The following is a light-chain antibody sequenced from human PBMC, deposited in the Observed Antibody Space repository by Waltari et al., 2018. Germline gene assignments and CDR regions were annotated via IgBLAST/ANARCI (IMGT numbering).Light chain of an antibody. V-gene: IGKV4-1*01. CDR3: QQYFDIPYT. Sequence: IVMTLSPDSVALSLGARATINCKASQSVLYSANNRKYVAWYQQRPGQPPNFLIYCASTRESGVPDRFSGSESGTDFTLTISSLQAEDVAVYYCQQYFDIPYTFGRGTKLEI. CDR2: CAS. J-gene: IGKJ2*01. CDR1: QSVLYSANNRKY.